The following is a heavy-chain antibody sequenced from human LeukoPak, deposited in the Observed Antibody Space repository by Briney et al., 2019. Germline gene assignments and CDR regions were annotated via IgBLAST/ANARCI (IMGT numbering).Heavy chain of an antibody. CDR3: AKDGSTSYLYYYYYYGMDV. CDR2: ISYDVNIK. J-gene: IGHJ6*02. Sequence: PGGSLRLSCAASGFDFHNYVIHWVRQAPGKGLEWVAVISYDVNIKYHADSVKGRFTISRDNSKNTLYLQMNSLRAEDTAVYYCAKDGSTSYLYYYYYYGMDVWGQGTTVTVSS. D-gene: IGHD2-2*01. CDR1: GFDFHNYV. V-gene: IGHV3-30-3*01.